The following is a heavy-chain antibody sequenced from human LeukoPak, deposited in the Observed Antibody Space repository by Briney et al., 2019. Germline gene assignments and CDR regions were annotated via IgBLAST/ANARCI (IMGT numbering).Heavy chain of an antibody. Sequence: PSETLSLTCTVSGYSISSGYYWGWIRQPPGKGLEWIGSIYTSGSNNYNPSLKSRVTMSVDTSKNQFSLKLSSVTAADTAMYYCAREVADYGGYYYYHYMDVWGKGTTVTISS. CDR1: GYSISSGYY. CDR2: IYTSGSN. V-gene: IGHV4-38-2*02. D-gene: IGHD4-23*01. J-gene: IGHJ6*03. CDR3: AREVADYGGYYYYHYMDV.